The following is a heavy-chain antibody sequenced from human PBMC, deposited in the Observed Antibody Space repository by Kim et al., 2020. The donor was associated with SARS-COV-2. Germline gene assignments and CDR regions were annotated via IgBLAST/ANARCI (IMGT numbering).Heavy chain of an antibody. CDR1: GYTFTSYA. CDR2: INAGNGNT. CDR3: ARDVKGGIYYYGMDV. Sequence: ASVKVSCKASGYTFTSYAMHWVRQAPGQRLEWMGWINAGNGNTKYSQKFQGRVTITRDTSASTAYMELSSLRSEDTAVYYCARDVKGGIYYYGMDVWGQGTTVTVSS. V-gene: IGHV1-3*01. J-gene: IGHJ6*02. D-gene: IGHD3-16*01.